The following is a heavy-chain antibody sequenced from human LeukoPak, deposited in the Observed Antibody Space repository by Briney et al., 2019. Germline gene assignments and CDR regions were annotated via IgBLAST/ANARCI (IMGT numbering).Heavy chain of an antibody. Sequence: PGGSLRLSCTASGFTFSTYGMSWVRQAPGKGLEWVSGISAGGDGTYYPDSVEGRFTISRDNSKNTLYLQMNSLRAEDTAVYYCARDLNWETYWGQGTLVSVSS. D-gene: IGHD7-27*01. J-gene: IGHJ4*02. CDR3: ARDLNWETY. CDR2: ISAGGDGT. CDR1: GFTFSTYG. V-gene: IGHV3-23*01.